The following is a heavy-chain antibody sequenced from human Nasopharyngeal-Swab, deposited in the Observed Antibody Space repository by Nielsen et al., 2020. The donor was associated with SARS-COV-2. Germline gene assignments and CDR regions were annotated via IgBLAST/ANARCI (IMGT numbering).Heavy chain of an antibody. J-gene: IGHJ4*02. CDR2: ISSSGNYT. V-gene: IGHV3-11*06. Sequence: RQAPGKGLEWVSYISSSGNYTNYADSVKGRFTISRDNAKNSLSLQMNSLRAEDTAIYYCARAVHCSGDSCYWRYFDYWGRGTLVTVSS. D-gene: IGHD2-15*01. CDR3: ARAVHCSGDSCYWRYFDY.